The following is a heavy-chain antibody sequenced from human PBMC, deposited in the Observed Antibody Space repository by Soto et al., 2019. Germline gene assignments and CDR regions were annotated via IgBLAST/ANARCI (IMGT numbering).Heavy chain of an antibody. CDR1: GGSISSGDYY. V-gene: IGHV2-70*18. Sequence: TLSLTCTVSGGSISSGDYYWSWIRQPPGKALEWLALIDWDDDKYYSTSLKTRLTISKDTSKNQVVLTMTNMDPVDTATYYCARNGMNDAFDIWGQGTMVTVSS. CDR3: ARNGMNDAFDI. D-gene: IGHD1-20*01. CDR2: IDWDDDK. J-gene: IGHJ3*02.